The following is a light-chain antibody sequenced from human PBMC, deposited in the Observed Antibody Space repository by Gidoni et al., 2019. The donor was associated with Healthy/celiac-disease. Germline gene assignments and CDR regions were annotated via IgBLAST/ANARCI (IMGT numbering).Light chain of an antibody. CDR1: QSVSSSY. CDR2: GAS. Sequence: EIVLTKSPGTLSLSPGERATLSCRDSQSVSSSYLAWYQQKPGQAPRLLIYGASSRATGIPDRFRGSGSGTEFTLNISRLEPEDFAVYYCQQDGSSPRTFGQGTKLEIK. J-gene: IGKJ2*01. V-gene: IGKV3-20*01. CDR3: QQDGSSPRT.